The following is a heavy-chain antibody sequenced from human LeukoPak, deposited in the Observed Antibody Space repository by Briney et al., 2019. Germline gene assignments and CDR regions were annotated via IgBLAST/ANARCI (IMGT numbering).Heavy chain of an antibody. Sequence: GGSLRLSCAASGFTFSSYGMHWVRQAPGKGLEWVAFIRYDGSNKYYADSVKGRFTISRDNSKDSLYLQMNSLRVEDTAVYYCARDKIVGATHFDYWGQGTLVTVSS. CDR2: IRYDGSNK. CDR3: ARDKIVGATHFDY. D-gene: IGHD1-26*01. CDR1: GFTFSSYG. V-gene: IGHV3-30*02. J-gene: IGHJ4*02.